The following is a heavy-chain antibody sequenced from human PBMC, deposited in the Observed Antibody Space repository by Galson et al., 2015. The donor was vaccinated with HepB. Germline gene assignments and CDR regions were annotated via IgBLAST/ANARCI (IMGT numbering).Heavy chain of an antibody. V-gene: IGHV2-70*01. D-gene: IGHD6-6*01. J-gene: IGHJ4*02. CDR1: GFSLSTSGMC. CDR2: IDWDDDK. CDR3: ARTRRDIAAHPYFDY. Sequence: PALVKPTQTLTLTCTFSGFSLSTSGMCVSWIRQPPGKALEWLALIDWDDDKYYSTSLKTRLTISKDTSKNQVVLTMTNMDPVDTATYYCARTRRDIAAHPYFDYWGQGTLVTVSS.